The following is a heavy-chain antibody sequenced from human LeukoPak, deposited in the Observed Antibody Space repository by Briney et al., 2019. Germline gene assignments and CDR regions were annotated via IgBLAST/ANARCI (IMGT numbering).Heavy chain of an antibody. J-gene: IGHJ4*02. V-gene: IGHV7-4-1*02. CDR3: VRGIDTTGYFNY. CDR2: INTNIGSP. Sequence: ASVKVSCKASGYTFSTYPLNWVRQAPGQGLEWMGWINTNIGSPTYAQGLTGRFVFSLDTSVSTAFLQISSLKAEDSALYYCVRGIDTTGYFNYWGQGTLVTVSS. CDR1: GYTFSTYP. D-gene: IGHD3-22*01.